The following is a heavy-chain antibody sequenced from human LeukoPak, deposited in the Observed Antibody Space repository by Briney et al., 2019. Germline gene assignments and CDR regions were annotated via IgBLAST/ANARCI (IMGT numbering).Heavy chain of an antibody. CDR2: ISWNSGSI. D-gene: IGHD3-22*01. Sequence: GGSLRLSCAASGFTFDDYAMHWVRQAPGKGLEWVSGISWNSGSIGYADSVKGRFTISRDNAKNSLYLQMNSLRPEDTALYYCAKGSGGYYQYNWFDPWGQGTLVAVSS. V-gene: IGHV3-9*01. CDR1: GFTFDDYA. J-gene: IGHJ5*02. CDR3: AKGSGGYYQYNWFDP.